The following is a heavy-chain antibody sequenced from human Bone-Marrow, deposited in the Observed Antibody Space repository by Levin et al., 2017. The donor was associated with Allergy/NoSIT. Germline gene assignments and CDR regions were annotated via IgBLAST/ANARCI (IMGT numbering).Heavy chain of an antibody. D-gene: IGHD1-26*01. J-gene: IGHJ4*02. CDR1: GFDFGNYA. CDR2: ISYDGSNK. V-gene: IGHV3-30*03. CDR3: ARDPGGSYIHYFDY. Sequence: GGSLRLSCAASGFDFGNYAMHWVRQAPGKGLEWVAFISYDGSNKYHSDSVRGRFTIYRDNSKNTVDLEMNNLKPEDTAVYYCARDPGGSYIHYFDYWGQGTMLAVST.